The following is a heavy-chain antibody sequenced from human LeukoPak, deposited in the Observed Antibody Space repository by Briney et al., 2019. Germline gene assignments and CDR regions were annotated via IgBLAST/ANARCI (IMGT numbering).Heavy chain of an antibody. D-gene: IGHD3-3*01. Sequence: SETLSFTCTVSGGSIINTYWSWIRQASGKGLEWIAYMFSSGGDTNYNPFLKSRVTMSIDTSNNQFSLTLTSVTAADTAVYFCARGHYDFNAWGQGILVTVSS. J-gene: IGHJ5*02. V-gene: IGHV4-59*08. CDR3: ARGHYDFNA. CDR2: MFSSGGDT. CDR1: GGSIINTY.